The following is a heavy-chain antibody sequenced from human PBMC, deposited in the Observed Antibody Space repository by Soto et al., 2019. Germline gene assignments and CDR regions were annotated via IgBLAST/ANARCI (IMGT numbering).Heavy chain of an antibody. J-gene: IGHJ5*02. CDR3: CVVKRMDQYSTSGYWFDP. Sequence: GGSLRLSCAASGFTFSHAWMSWVRQAPGKGLEWVGRIKSKADGETKDYGAPVRGRFTISRDDAKDTLYLQMNSLRIEDTAVYYCCVVKRMDQYSTSGYWFDPWGPGTLVTVSS. CDR1: GFTFSHAW. CDR2: IKSKADGETK. D-gene: IGHD2-15*01. V-gene: IGHV3-15*01.